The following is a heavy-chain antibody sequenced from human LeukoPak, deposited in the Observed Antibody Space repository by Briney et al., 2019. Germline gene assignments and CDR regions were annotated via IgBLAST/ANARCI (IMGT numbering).Heavy chain of an antibody. CDR3: ARDLPSRNVGFRTSIYSSSWYKYYYYYYMDV. V-gene: IGHV4-39*07. J-gene: IGHJ6*03. D-gene: IGHD6-13*01. CDR1: GGSISSSSYY. CDR2: IYYSGST. Sequence: SETLSLTCTVSGGSISSSSYYWGWIRQPPGKGLEWIGSIYYSGSTYYNPSLKSRVTISVDTSKNQFSLKLSSVTAADTAVYYCARDLPSRNVGFRTSIYSSSWYKYYYYYYMDVRGKGTTVTISS.